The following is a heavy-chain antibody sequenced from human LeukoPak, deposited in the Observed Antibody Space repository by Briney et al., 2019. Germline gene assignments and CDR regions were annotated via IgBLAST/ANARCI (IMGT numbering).Heavy chain of an antibody. CDR2: ISYDGSNK. J-gene: IGHJ1*01. CDR1: GFIFSSYA. V-gene: IGHV3-30-3*01. D-gene: IGHD3-22*01. CDR3: ARDFDSSGYEEYFQH. Sequence: SGRSLRLSCAASGFIFSSYAMHWVRQAPGKGLEWVAVISYDGSNKYYADSVKGRFTISRDNSKNTLYLQMNSLRAEDTAVYYCARDFDSSGYEEYFQHWGQGTLVTVSS.